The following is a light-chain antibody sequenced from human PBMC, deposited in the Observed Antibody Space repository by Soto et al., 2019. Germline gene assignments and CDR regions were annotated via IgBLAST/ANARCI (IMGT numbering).Light chain of an antibody. Sequence: QSALTQPASVSGSPGQSITISCAGTSSDVGAYNYVSWYQQHPGRAPKIMIYEVSNRPSGVSNRFSGSMSGNTASLTISGLQAGDEADYYCSSLTTSSARVFGGGTKLTVL. V-gene: IGLV2-14*01. CDR2: EVS. CDR3: SSLTTSSARV. J-gene: IGLJ2*01. CDR1: SSDVGAYNY.